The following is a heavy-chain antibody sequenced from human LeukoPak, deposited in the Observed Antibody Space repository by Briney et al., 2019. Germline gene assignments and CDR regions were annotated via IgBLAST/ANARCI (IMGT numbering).Heavy chain of an antibody. J-gene: IGHJ4*02. Sequence: GGSLRLSCAASGFTFSSNYMSWVRQAPGKGLEWVSVIYSGGSTYYADSAKGRFAISRDNSKNTLYLQMNSLRAEDTAVYYCARDSKGDFVFDYWGQGTLVTVSS. D-gene: IGHD2-21*02. V-gene: IGHV3-53*01. CDR1: GFTFSSNY. CDR2: IYSGGST. CDR3: ARDSKGDFVFDY.